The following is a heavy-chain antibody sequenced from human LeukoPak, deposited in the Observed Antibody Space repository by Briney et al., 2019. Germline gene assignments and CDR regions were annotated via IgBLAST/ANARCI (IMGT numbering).Heavy chain of an antibody. CDR3: AKREIDILTGYFLRAGAFDI. D-gene: IGHD3-9*01. J-gene: IGHJ3*02. Sequence: GGSLRLSCAASGFTFSSYAMSWVRQAPGKGLESVSAISGSGGSTYYADSVKGRFTISRDNSKNTLYLQMNSLRAEDTAVYYCAKREIDILTGYFLRAGAFDIWGQGTMVTVSS. CDR2: ISGSGGST. V-gene: IGHV3-23*01. CDR1: GFTFSSYA.